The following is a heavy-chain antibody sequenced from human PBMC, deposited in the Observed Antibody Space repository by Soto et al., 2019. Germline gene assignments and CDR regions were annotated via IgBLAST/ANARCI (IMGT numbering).Heavy chain of an antibody. CDR3: ARDYTFGGVTDYYYYYGMDV. D-gene: IGHD3-16*01. Sequence: HPGGSLRLSCAASGFTVSSNYMSWVRQAPGKGLEWVSVIYSGGSTYYADSVKGRFTISRDNSKNTLYLQMNSLRAEDTAVYYCARDYTFGGVTDYYYYYGMDVWGQGTTVTVSS. J-gene: IGHJ6*02. CDR1: GFTVSSNY. V-gene: IGHV3-53*01. CDR2: IYSGGST.